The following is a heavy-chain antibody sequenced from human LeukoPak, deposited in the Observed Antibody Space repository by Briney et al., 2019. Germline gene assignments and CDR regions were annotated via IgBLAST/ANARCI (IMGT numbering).Heavy chain of an antibody. CDR3: ARLMVRHYGMDV. J-gene: IGHJ6*02. D-gene: IGHD3-10*01. CDR1: GFTFSSYE. V-gene: IGHV3-48*03. CDR2: ISSSGSTI. Sequence: GGSLRLSCAASGFTFSSYEMNWVRQAPGKGLEWVSCISSSGSTIYYADSVKGRFTISRDNAKNSLYLQMNSLRAEDTAVYYCARLMVRHYGMDVWGQGTTVTVSS.